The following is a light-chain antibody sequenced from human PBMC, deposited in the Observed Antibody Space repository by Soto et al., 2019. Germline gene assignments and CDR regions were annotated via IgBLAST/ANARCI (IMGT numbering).Light chain of an antibody. Sequence: EIVMTQSPATLSVSPGERATLSCRASQSVSSNLAWYQQKPGQAPRLLIYGASTRAAGIPARFSGSGSGTEFSLTISCLQSEDFGVYYCQQYNYWTPWTFGQGTKVEIK. J-gene: IGKJ1*01. V-gene: IGKV3-15*01. CDR3: QQYNYWTPWT. CDR2: GAS. CDR1: QSVSSN.